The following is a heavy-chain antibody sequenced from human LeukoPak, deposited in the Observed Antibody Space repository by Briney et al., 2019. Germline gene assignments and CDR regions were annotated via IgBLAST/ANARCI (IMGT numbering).Heavy chain of an antibody. D-gene: IGHD3-22*01. CDR1: GYSISSGYY. Sequence: SETLSLTCTVSGYSISSGYYWGWIRQPPGKGLEWIGSIYHSGSTYYHPSLQSRVTISVDTSKNQFSLKLSSVTAADTAVYYCARDMDSGDSSGYPTDYWGQGTLVTVSS. CDR3: ARDMDSGDSSGYPTDY. CDR2: IYHSGST. V-gene: IGHV4-38-2*02. J-gene: IGHJ4*02.